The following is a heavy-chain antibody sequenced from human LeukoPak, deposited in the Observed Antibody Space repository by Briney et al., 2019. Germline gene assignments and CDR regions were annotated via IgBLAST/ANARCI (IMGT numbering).Heavy chain of an antibody. V-gene: IGHV3-15*01. CDR1: GFTFDNAW. D-gene: IGHD1-26*01. CDR2: IKSKTDGGTI. CDR3: ARSGGMGYYYYMDV. Sequence: PGGSLRLSCAASGFTFDNAWMNWVRQAPGKGLEWVGRIKSKTDGGTIAYAAPVEGRFTISRDNAKKSLYLQMNSLRAEDTAVYYCARSGGMGYYYYMDVWGKGTTVTISS. J-gene: IGHJ6*03.